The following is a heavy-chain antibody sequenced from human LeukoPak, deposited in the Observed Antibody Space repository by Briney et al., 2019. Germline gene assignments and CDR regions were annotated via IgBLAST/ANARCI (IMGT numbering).Heavy chain of an antibody. CDR1: GGSISSSSYY. CDR2: IYYSGST. D-gene: IGHD2-15*01. Sequence: PETLPLTCTVSGGSISSSSYYWGWIRQPPGKGLEWIGSIYYSGSTYYNPSLKSRVTISVDTSKNQFSLKLSSVTAADTAVYYCARPGDCSGGSCYWLSHAFDIWGQGTMVTVSS. V-gene: IGHV4-39*01. J-gene: IGHJ3*02. CDR3: ARPGDCSGGSCYWLSHAFDI.